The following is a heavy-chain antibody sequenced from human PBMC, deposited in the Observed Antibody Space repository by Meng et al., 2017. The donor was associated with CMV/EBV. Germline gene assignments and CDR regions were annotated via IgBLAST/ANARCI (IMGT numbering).Heavy chain of an antibody. CDR3: AREGWEYYKQWLVGGNWFDP. V-gene: IGHV1-46*01. D-gene: IGHD6-19*01. CDR1: GYAFTSYY. J-gene: IGHJ5*02. Sequence: ASVKVSCKASGYAFTSYYMHWVRQAPGQGLEWMGIINPSGGSTSYAQKFQGRVTMTTDTSTSTAYMELRSLRSDDTAVYYCAREGWEYYKQWLVGGNWFDPWGQGTLVTVSS. CDR2: INPSGGST.